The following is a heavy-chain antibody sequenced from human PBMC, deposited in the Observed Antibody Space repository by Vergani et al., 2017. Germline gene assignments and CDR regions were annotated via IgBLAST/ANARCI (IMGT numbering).Heavy chain of an antibody. CDR3: AIGASGSRSFGYGMDV. Sequence: QVQLVQSGAEVKKPGASVKVSCKASGYTFTSYYMHWVRQAPGQGFEWMGIINPSGGSTSYAQKFQGRVTMTRDTSTSTVYMELSSLRSEDTAVYYCAIGASGSRSFGYGMDVWGQGTTVTVSS. CDR2: INPSGGST. CDR1: GYTFTSYY. D-gene: IGHD1-26*01. V-gene: IGHV1-46*01. J-gene: IGHJ6*02.